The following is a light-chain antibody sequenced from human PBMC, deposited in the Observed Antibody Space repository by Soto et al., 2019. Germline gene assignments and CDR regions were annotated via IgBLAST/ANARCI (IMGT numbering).Light chain of an antibody. Sequence: QSVLTQPPSVSAAAGQRVTISCSGSSSDIGNNFVSWYQQFPGTAPRVLIYGNDKRPSGIPDRFSAFTSATSATLVITGLQTVDEAEYYCGAWDSSLSAQDVFGTGTKLTVL. CDR3: GAWDSSLSAQDV. V-gene: IGLV1-51*01. J-gene: IGLJ1*01. CDR1: SSDIGNNF. CDR2: GND.